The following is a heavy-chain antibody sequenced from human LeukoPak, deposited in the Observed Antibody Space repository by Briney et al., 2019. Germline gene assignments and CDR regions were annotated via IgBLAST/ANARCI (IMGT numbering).Heavy chain of an antibody. Sequence: GGSLRLSCAASGFTFSSYWMSWVRQAPEEGGEWVANIKQDGSEKYYMESVKGRFTISRDNAKNSLYLQMNSLRAEDTAVYYCARAHYDILTGPDYWGQGTLVTVSS. J-gene: IGHJ4*02. V-gene: IGHV3-7*03. D-gene: IGHD3-9*01. CDR3: ARAHYDILTGPDY. CDR1: GFTFSSYW. CDR2: IKQDGSEK.